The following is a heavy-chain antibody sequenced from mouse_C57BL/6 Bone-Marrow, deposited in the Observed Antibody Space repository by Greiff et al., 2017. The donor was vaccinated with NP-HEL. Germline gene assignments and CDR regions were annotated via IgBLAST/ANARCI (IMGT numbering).Heavy chain of an antibody. D-gene: IGHD1-1*02. CDR3: LRHDSGSFAY. J-gene: IGHJ3*01. Sequence: EVKLQESGGGLVQPKGSLKLSCAASGFSFNTYAMNWVRQAPGKGLEWVARIRSKSNNYATYYADSVKDRFTISRDDSESMLYLQMNNLKTEDTAMYYCLRHDSGSFAYWGQGTLVTVSA. CDR1: GFSFNTYA. V-gene: IGHV10-1*01. CDR2: IRSKSNNYAT.